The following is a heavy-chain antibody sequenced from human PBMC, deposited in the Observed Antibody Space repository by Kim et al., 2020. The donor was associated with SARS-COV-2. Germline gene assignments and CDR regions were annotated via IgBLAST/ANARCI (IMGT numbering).Heavy chain of an antibody. V-gene: IGHV4-34*01. CDR3: ARGARITMVRGVNYYYGMDV. D-gene: IGHD3-10*01. CDR1: GGSFSGYY. J-gene: IGHJ6*02. CDR2: INHSGST. Sequence: SETLSLTCAVYGGSFSGYYWSWIRQPPGKGLEWIGEINHSGSTNYNPSLKSRVTISVDTSKNKFSLKLSSVTAADTAVYYCARGARITMVRGVNYYYGMDVWGQGTTVTVSS.